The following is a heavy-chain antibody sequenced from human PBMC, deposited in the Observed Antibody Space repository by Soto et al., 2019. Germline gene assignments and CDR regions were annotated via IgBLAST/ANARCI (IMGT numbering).Heavy chain of an antibody. Sequence: SETLSLTCAVHGVSFSGYHWSWFRQPPGKGLEWIGEINHSGSTNYNPSLKSRVTISVDTSKNQFSLKLTSVTAVDTAGYYCARNMDTWSSLPFDIWGQGTMVT. V-gene: IGHV4-34*01. CDR1: GVSFSGYH. D-gene: IGHD2-21*02. CDR3: ARNMDTWSSLPFDI. J-gene: IGHJ3*02. CDR2: INHSGST.